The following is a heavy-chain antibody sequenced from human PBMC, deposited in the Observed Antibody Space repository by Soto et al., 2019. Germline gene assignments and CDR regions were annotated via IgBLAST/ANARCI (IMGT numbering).Heavy chain of an antibody. CDR1: GGSISSGGYS. D-gene: IGHD3-16*01. J-gene: IGHJ5*02. V-gene: IGHV4-30-2*01. CDR2: IYHSGST. Sequence: QLQLQESGSGLVKPSQTLSLTCAVSGGSISSGGYSWSWIRQPPGKGLEWIGYIYHSGSTYYNPSLKSRVTISVDRSKNQFSLKLSSVTAADTAVCYCARSLRGLLFWFDPWGQGTLVTVSS. CDR3: ARSLRGLLFWFDP.